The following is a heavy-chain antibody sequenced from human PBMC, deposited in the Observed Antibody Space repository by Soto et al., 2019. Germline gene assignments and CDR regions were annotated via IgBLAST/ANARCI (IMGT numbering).Heavy chain of an antibody. CDR2: VIPFFYRT. V-gene: IGHV1-69*01. CDR1: GWMFTGYI. Sequence: QVQLVQSGPKVKKPGASVKVSCKASGWMFTGYIIHSVALVPRRGLEWKGGVIPFFYRTYSAQRFHDRVTLVEDESTTRACLELRRLTIGDRVTYCCGREVSSGDVLGSLDVGGQGTRVTVSS. CDR3: GREVSSGDVLGSLDV. J-gene: IGHJ6*02. D-gene: IGHD3-3*01.